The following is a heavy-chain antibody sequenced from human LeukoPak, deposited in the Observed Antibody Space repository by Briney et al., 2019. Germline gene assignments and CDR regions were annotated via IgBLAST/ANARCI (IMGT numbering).Heavy chain of an antibody. CDR3: AKDSSPHCSSTSCYYGDY. CDR1: GFTFSSYA. D-gene: IGHD2-2*01. J-gene: IGHJ4*02. Sequence: GGSLRLSCAASGFTFSSYAMSWVRQAPGKGLEWVSAISGSGGGTYYADSVKGRCIISRDNSKNTLYLQMNSLRAEDTAVYYCAKDSSPHCSSTSCYYGDYWGQGTLVTVSS. V-gene: IGHV3-23*01. CDR2: ISGSGGGT.